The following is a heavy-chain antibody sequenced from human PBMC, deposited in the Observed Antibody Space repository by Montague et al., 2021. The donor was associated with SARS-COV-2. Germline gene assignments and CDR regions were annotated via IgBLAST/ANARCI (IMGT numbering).Heavy chain of an antibody. Sequence: CAISGDSVWSNTAAWNWIRQSPLGGLEWLGRTNYRSKWTSDYATSAEGRISIDPDTSKNQFFLHLRSVTPEDTGVYYCVRDTGSAQAGFDAWGQGTLVTVSS. J-gene: IGHJ5*02. CDR3: VRDTGSAQAGFDA. V-gene: IGHV6-1*01. D-gene: IGHD4-17*01. CDR2: TNYRSKWTS. CDR1: GDSVWSNTAA.